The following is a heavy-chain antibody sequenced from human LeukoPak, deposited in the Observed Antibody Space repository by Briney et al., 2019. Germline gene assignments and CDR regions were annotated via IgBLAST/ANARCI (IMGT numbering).Heavy chain of an antibody. CDR3: ARSTRGVQYTYYYYYYMDV. CDR1: GDSISTSNSY. J-gene: IGHJ6*03. V-gene: IGHV4-39*07. D-gene: IGHD3-10*01. CDR2: IYYSGNT. Sequence: PSETLSLTCTVSGDSISTSNSYWGWIRQPPGKGLEWIGSIYYSGNTYYNPSLKSRVTISVDTSKNQFSLKLSSVTAAGTAVYYCARSTRGVQYTYYYYYYMDVWGKGTTVTVSS.